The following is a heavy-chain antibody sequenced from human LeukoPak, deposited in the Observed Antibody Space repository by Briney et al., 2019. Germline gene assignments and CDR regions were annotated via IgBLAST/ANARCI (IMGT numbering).Heavy chain of an antibody. CDR3: ARDGGDGYNLDY. CDR2: ISYDGSNK. V-gene: IGHV3-30*04. Sequence: GGSLRLSCAASGFTFSSYTMHWVRQAPSKGLEWVSFISYDGSNKYYADSVKGRFTISRDNSKNTLYVQMNSLRADDTAVYYCARDGGDGYNLDYWGQGTLVTVSS. J-gene: IGHJ4*02. D-gene: IGHD5-24*01. CDR1: GFTFSSYT.